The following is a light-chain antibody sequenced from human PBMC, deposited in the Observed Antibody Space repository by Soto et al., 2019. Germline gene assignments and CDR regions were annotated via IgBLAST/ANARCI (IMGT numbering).Light chain of an antibody. J-gene: IGLJ2*01. CDR3: SSYTSSITVI. V-gene: IGLV2-14*03. Sequence: QSALTQPASVSGSPGQSITISCTGTSRDVGYYDYVSWYQQHPGKAPKLMIYDVTNRPSGVSNRFSGSKSGNTASLTISGLQAEDEADYYCSSYTSSITVIFGGGTKLTVL. CDR1: SRDVGYYDY. CDR2: DVT.